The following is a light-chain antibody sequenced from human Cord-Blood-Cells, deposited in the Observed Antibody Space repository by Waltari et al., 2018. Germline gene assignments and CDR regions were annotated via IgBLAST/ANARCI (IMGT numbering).Light chain of an antibody. CDR2: WAS. J-gene: IGKJ2*01. Sequence: DIVMTQAPDSLAVSRGERATINCKTSQSVLYSSNNKNNLAWYQQTPGQPPKLLIYWASTRESGVPDRFSGSGSGTDFTLTISSLQAEDVAVYYCQQYYSTPYTFGQGTKLEIK. V-gene: IGKV4-1*01. CDR1: QSVLYSSNNKNN. CDR3: QQYYSTPYT.